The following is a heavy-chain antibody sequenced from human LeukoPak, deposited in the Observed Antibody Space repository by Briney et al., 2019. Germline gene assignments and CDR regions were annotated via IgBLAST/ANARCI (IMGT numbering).Heavy chain of an antibody. J-gene: IGHJ5*02. CDR2: IYYSGST. CDR1: GGSISSHY. Sequence: SETLSLTCTVSGGSISSHYWSWIRQPPGKGLEWIGYIYYSGSTNYNPSLKGRVTISVDTSENQFSLKLSSVTAADTAVYYCARIVVVPAAIPGYKFDPWGQGTLVTVSS. D-gene: IGHD2-2*02. CDR3: ARIVVVPAAIPGYKFDP. V-gene: IGHV4-59*11.